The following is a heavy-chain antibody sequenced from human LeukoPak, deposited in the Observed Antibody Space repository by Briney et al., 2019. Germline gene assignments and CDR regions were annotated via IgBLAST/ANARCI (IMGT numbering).Heavy chain of an antibody. V-gene: IGHV1-69*04. CDR3: ARDRSPHGYSGYDTSY. D-gene: IGHD5-12*01. CDR2: IIPILGIA. J-gene: IGHJ4*02. CDR1: GYTFTSYG. Sequence: VATVKVSCKASGYTFTSYGISWVRQAPGQGLEWMGRIIPILGIANYAQKFQGRVTITADKSTSTAYMELSSLRSEDTAVYYCARDRSPHGYSGYDTSYWGQGTLVTVSS.